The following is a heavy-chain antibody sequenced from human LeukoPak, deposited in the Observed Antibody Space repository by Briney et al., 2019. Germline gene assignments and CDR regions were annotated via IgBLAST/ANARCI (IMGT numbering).Heavy chain of an antibody. CDR3: ARAPISSPFYFDY. J-gene: IGHJ4*02. Sequence: GGSLRLSCTASGFAFDEHGMSWVRQVPGKGLEWVSGINWSGGSTGYADPLRGRFTISRDNAKNSLYLQMDSLRAEDTALYYCARAPISSPFYFDYCGQGTLVTVSS. V-gene: IGHV3-20*04. D-gene: IGHD2-2*01. CDR1: GFAFDEHG. CDR2: INWSGGST.